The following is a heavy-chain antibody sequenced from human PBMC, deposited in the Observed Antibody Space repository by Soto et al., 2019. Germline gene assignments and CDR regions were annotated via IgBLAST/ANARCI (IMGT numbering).Heavy chain of an antibody. D-gene: IGHD6-13*01. CDR1: GYTFTSYA. J-gene: IGHJ4*02. CDR2: INAGNGNT. V-gene: IGHV1-3*01. Sequence: ASVKVSCKASGYTFTSYAMHWVRQAPGQRLEWMGWINAGNGNTKYSQKFQGRVTITRDTSASTAYMELSSLRSEDTAVYYCARPRIAAAGRDYYFDYWGQGTLVTVPQ. CDR3: ARPRIAAAGRDYYFDY.